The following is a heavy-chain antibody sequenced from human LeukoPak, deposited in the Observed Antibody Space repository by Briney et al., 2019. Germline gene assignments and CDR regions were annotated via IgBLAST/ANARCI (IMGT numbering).Heavy chain of an antibody. D-gene: IGHD6-19*01. Sequence: SETLSLTCSVSGGSISSSAYHCIWFRQHPGKGLEWIGYIYYTGRTYYSPSLKSRVNISLDTSKNQFSLKLSSVTAADTAVYYCASGYSSGWQIDYWGQGTLVTVSS. CDR1: GGSISSSAYH. CDR2: IYYTGRT. J-gene: IGHJ4*02. V-gene: IGHV4-31*03. CDR3: ASGYSSGWQIDY.